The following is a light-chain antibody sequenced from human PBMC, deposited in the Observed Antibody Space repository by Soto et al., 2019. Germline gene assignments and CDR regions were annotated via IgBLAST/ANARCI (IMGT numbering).Light chain of an antibody. Sequence: AIQMTQSPSSLSSSVGDRVTISCRASQDISNDLDWYQQKPGKAPNLLIFAAVNLQSGVPSRVSGGGAGTHFTLTISSLQPEDFATYYCLQHYNFSWTFGQGTKVDIK. CDR1: QDISND. CDR2: AAV. V-gene: IGKV1-6*01. CDR3: LQHYNFSWT. J-gene: IGKJ1*01.